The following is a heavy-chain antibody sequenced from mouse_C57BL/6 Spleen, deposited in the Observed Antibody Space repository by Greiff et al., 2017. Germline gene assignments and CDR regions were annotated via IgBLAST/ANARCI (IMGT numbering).Heavy chain of an antibody. D-gene: IGHD1-1*01. CDR3: ARHEDGGYYGSSYGYYAMDY. Sequence: QVQLQQSGPELVKPGASVKLSCKASGYTFTSYDINWVKQRSGQGLEWIGWFYPGSGSIKYNEKFKDKATLTADKSSSTVYMELSRLTSEDSAVYFCARHEDGGYYGSSYGYYAMDYWGQGTSVTVSS. V-gene: IGHV1-62-2*01. J-gene: IGHJ4*01. CDR1: GYTFTSYD. CDR2: FYPGSGSI.